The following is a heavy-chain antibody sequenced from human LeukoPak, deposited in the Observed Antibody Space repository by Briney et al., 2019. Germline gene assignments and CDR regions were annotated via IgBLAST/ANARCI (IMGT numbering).Heavy chain of an antibody. V-gene: IGHV4-61*02. Sequence: SQTLSLTCTFSGGSISSGSYYWSWIRQPAGKGLEWIGRIYTSGSTNYNPSLKSRVTISVDTSKNQFSLKLSSVTAADTAVYYCARRIIQPTYSGYDFGFDYWGQGTLVTVSS. CDR3: ARRIIQPTYSGYDFGFDY. J-gene: IGHJ4*02. CDR1: GGSISSGSYY. D-gene: IGHD5-12*01. CDR2: IYTSGST.